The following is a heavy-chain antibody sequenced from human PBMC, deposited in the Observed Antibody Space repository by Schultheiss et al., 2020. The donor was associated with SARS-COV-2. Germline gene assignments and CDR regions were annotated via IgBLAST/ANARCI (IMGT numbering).Heavy chain of an antibody. Sequence: GESLKISCAASGFTFSSYSMNWVRQAPGKGLEWVSYISSSSSTIYYADSVKGRFTISRDNSKNTLYLQMNSLRAEDTAVYYCAKPSTGTYWYFDLWGRGTLVTVSS. D-gene: IGHD7-27*01. V-gene: IGHV3-48*01. J-gene: IGHJ2*01. CDR2: ISSSSSTI. CDR1: GFTFSSYS. CDR3: AKPSTGTYWYFDL.